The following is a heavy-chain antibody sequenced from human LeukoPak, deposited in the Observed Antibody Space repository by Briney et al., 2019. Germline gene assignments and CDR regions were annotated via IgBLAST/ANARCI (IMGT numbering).Heavy chain of an antibody. CDR1: GVSISSVSCY. CDR3: ARDSRSSANYYYHYYMDV. CDR2: ICTSGNT. J-gene: IGHJ6*03. Sequence: SETLSLTYTVSGVSISSVSCYWRWIRQRAGKGLWWIGRICTSGNTNYNPSIESRVTISVDTTKNQVSLKLSSVTAADTSGGCCARDSRSSANYYYHYYMDVWGKGTTVTVSS. D-gene: IGHD6-6*01. V-gene: IGHV4-61*02.